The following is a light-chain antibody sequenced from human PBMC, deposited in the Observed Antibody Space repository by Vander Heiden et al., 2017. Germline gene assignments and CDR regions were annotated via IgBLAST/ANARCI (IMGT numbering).Light chain of an antibody. CDR1: ISDVFVYNY. V-gene: IGLV2-14*03. Sequence: QSALTQPASVSGSPGQSITIYCTGTISDVFVYNYVSWYPTHHGKAPKLMIYDVSNRPSGVSNRFSGSKSGNTASLTISGLQAEDEADYYCSSYTSSSTYVVFGGGTKLTVL. CDR3: SSYTSSSTYVV. J-gene: IGLJ2*01. CDR2: DVS.